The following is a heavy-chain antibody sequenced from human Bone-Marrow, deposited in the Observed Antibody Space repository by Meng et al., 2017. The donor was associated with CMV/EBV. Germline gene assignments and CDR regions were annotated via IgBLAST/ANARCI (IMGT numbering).Heavy chain of an antibody. J-gene: IGHJ5*02. CDR1: GGSFSGYY. CDR3: ARDLRNRPNWFDP. D-gene: IGHD5/OR15-5a*01. CDR2: IYYSGST. V-gene: IGHV4-34*01. Sequence: GSLRLSCAVYGGSFSGYYWSWIRQPPGKGLEWIGSIYYSGSTYYNPSLKSRVTISVDTSKNQLSLKVTSVTAADTAVYYCARDLRNRPNWFDPWGQGILVTVSS.